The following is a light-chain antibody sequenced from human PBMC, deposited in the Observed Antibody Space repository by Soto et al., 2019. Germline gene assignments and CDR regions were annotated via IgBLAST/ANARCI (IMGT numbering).Light chain of an antibody. CDR1: QSVSSSS. CDR3: QQYGTPCT. V-gene: IGKV3-20*01. J-gene: IGKJ2*02. CDR2: GSS. Sequence: EIVLTQSPGTLSLSPGERATLSCRASQSVSSSSLAWYQQKAAQAPRILIYGSSSRATGIPDRFSGSASGTDFTLTISSVESEDFAVYYCQQYGTPCTFGQGTKLDIK.